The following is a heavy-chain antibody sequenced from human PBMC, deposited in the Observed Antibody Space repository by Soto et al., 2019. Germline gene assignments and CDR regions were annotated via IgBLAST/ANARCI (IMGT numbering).Heavy chain of an antibody. D-gene: IGHD2-8*01. V-gene: IGHV3-23*01. CDR3: AKSRGILYPEYYYYGMDV. CDR1: GFTFSSYA. Sequence: GGSLRLSCAASGFTFSSYAMSWVRQAPGKGLEWVSAISGSGGSTYYADSVKGRFTISRDNSKNTLYLQMNSLRAEDTAVYYCAKSRGILYPEYYYYGMDVWGQGTTVTVSS. J-gene: IGHJ6*02. CDR2: ISGSGGST.